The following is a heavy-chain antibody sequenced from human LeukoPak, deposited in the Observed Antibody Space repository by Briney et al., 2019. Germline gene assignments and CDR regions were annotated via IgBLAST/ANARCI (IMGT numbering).Heavy chain of an antibody. CDR2: IFYSGST. V-gene: IGHV4-59*01. Sequence: PSETLSLTCTVSGGSMSSYYWSWSRQPPGMGLEYIGNIFYSGSTNYNPSLKSRVTISVDTSKNQFSLKLSSVTAADTAVYYCARAPERWYSYGSYTYYYMDVWGKGTTVTVSS. CDR3: ARAPERWYSYGSYTYYYMDV. CDR1: GGSMSSYY. J-gene: IGHJ6*03. D-gene: IGHD5-18*01.